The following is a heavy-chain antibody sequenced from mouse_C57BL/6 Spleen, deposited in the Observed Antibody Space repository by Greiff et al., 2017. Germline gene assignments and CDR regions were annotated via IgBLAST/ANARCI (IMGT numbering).Heavy chain of an antibody. CDR1: GYTFTSYW. V-gene: IGHV1-64*01. D-gene: IGHD2-1*01. CDR3: ARQHGNYPAY. CDR2: IHPNSGST. Sequence: QVQLKQPGAELVKPGASVKLSCKASGYTFTSYWMHWVKQRPGQGLEWIGMIHPNSGSTNYNEKFKSKATLTVDKTYSTAYMHLSSLTSEDSAVYYCARQHGNYPAYWGQGTLVTVSA. J-gene: IGHJ3*01.